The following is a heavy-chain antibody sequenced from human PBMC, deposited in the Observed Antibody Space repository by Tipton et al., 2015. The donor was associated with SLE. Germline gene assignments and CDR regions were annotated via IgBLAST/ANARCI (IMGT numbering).Heavy chain of an antibody. V-gene: IGHV4-59*12. CDR3: AREGPYVTDLSLFHF. CDR1: GGSISGYF. Sequence: TLSLTCTVSGGSISGYFWSWIRQPPGKGLEWIGYVHYSGSTNSNPSLKSRVTMSVDTSKNQFSLKLGSVTAADTAVYYCAREGPYVTDLSLFHFWGQGSLVTVSS. D-gene: IGHD2-21*02. J-gene: IGHJ4*02. CDR2: VHYSGST.